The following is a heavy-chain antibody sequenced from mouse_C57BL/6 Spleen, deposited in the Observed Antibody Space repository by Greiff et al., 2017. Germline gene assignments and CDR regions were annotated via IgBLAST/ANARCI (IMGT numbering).Heavy chain of an antibody. CDR3: ARENGNYVEAMDY. V-gene: IGHV1-54*01. CDR1: GYAFTNYL. Sequence: VQLQQSGAELVRPGTSVQVSCKASGYAFTNYLIEWVKQRPGQGLEWIGVINPGSGGTTYNEKFKGKATLTADKSSSTAYMQLSSLTSEDSAVYFWARENGNYVEAMDYWGQGTSVTVSS. D-gene: IGHD2-1*01. CDR2: INPGSGGT. J-gene: IGHJ4*01.